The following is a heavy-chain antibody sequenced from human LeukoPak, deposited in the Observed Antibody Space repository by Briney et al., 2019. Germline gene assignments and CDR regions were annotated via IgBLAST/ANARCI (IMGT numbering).Heavy chain of an antibody. V-gene: IGHV4-34*01. Sequence: SETLSLTCAVSGGSFSGYYWSWIRQPPGKGLEWIGEINHSGSTNYNPSPKSRVTISVDTSKNQFSLKLSSVTAADTAVYYCARALLGYCSSTSCSQFDYWGQGTLVTVSS. J-gene: IGHJ4*02. CDR2: INHSGST. D-gene: IGHD2-2*01. CDR3: ARALLGYCSSTSCSQFDY. CDR1: GGSFSGYY.